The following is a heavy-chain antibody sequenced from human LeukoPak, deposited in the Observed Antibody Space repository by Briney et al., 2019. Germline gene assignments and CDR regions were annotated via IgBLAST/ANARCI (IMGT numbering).Heavy chain of an antibody. Sequence: GGSLRLSCAASRFTFNSYAMSWVRQAPGKGLEWVSVIGGSNGITFYVGSVKGRFTISRDNSKDTLYLQMNSLRAEDTAVYYCAKASGSGSYLADYYFDYWGQGTLVTVSS. CDR3: AKASGSGSYLADYYFDY. D-gene: IGHD1-26*01. CDR1: RFTFNSYA. J-gene: IGHJ4*02. V-gene: IGHV3-23*01. CDR2: IGGSNGIT.